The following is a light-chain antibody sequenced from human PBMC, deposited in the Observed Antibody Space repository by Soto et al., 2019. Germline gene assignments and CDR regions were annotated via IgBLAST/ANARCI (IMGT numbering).Light chain of an antibody. CDR2: VAS. CDR1: QTISSY. CDR3: HQSYSTPIT. J-gene: IGKJ5*01. V-gene: IGKV1-39*01. Sequence: DIQMTQSRASLSPSVGYRITITSRASQTISSYLNWYQQKPGKAPKILIYVASSLQGGVPSRFSGSGYATAFNLTIGSLQTADFATYYCHQSYSTPITFGQGTRLEIK.